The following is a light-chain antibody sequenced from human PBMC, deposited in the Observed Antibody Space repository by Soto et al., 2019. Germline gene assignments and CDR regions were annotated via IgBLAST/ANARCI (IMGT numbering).Light chain of an antibody. Sequence: EIVMTQSPATLSVSPGERATLSCRASQSVGSNLAWYQQKPGQAPRLLIYGSSTTATGIPARFSGSGSETEFTLTISSLQSEDFAVYFCQQYTNWPPYTFGQGTKLEIK. V-gene: IGKV3-15*01. CDR2: GSS. J-gene: IGKJ2*01. CDR3: QQYTNWPPYT. CDR1: QSVGSN.